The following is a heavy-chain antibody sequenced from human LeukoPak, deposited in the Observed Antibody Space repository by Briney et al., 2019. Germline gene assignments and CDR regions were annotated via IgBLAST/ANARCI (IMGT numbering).Heavy chain of an antibody. Sequence: GGSLRLSCAASRFTFSSYSMSWVRQAPGKGLEWVSSISSSSSYIYYADSVKGRFTISRDNAKNSLYLQMNSLRAEDTAVYYCAREWSRFTPPDYWGQGNLVTVSS. CDR1: RFTFSSYS. D-gene: IGHD2-8*01. CDR3: AREWSRFTPPDY. V-gene: IGHV3-21*01. J-gene: IGHJ4*02. CDR2: ISSSSSYI.